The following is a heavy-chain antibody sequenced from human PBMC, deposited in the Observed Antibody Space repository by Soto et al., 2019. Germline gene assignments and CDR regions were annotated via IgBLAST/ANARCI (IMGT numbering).Heavy chain of an antibody. CDR3: ARYPAYCSDGKNCPPGP. V-gene: IGHV4-34*02. Sequence: QVQLQQWGAGLVKPSETLSLTCAVSGGSFNGYYWNWIRQPPGRGLEWIGEINHTGGANYNPSLKSRLTISMDTSKNHLYLRLTSVTAADTAVYYCARYPAYCSDGKNCPPGPWGQGTLVTVSS. D-gene: IGHD2-15*01. J-gene: IGHJ5*02. CDR2: INHTGGA. CDR1: GGSFNGYY.